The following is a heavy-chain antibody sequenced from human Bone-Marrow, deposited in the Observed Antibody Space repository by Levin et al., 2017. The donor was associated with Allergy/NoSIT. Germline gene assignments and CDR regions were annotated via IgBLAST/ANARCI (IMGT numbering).Heavy chain of an antibody. V-gene: IGHV3-7*03. Sequence: TGGSLRLSCAASGFTFSNCWMTWVRQAPGKGLEWVANIKEDGSQRYYADSVKGRFTISRDNANNSLYLQMNYLGVDDTAVYHCARDTTLAGEAWGQGTLVTVSS. CDR2: IKEDGSQR. D-gene: IGHD6-19*01. CDR3: ARDTTLAGEA. CDR1: GFTFSNCW. J-gene: IGHJ5*02.